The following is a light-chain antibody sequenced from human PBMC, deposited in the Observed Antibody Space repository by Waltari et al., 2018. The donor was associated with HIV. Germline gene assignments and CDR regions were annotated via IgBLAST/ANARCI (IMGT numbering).Light chain of an antibody. Sequence: SYDLTQPPSVSVSPGQTASITCSGDKLGDKYASWYQQKAGQSPVLVIFQDRQRPSGTPDRFSGSNAGNTATLTISGNQAMDEADYYCQAWDSNTAHVLFGGGTKVTVL. CDR3: QAWDSNTAHVL. CDR1: KLGDKY. J-gene: IGLJ2*01. CDR2: QDR. V-gene: IGLV3-1*01.